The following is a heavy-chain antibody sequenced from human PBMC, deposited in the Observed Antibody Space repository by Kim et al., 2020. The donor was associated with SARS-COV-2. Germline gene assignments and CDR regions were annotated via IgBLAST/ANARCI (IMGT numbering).Heavy chain of an antibody. CDR2: ISAYNGNT. CDR1: GYTFTSYG. Sequence: ASVKVSCKASGYTFTSYGISWVRQAPGQGLEWMGWISAYNGNTNYAQKLQGRVTMTTDTSTSTAYMELRSLRSDDTAVYYCARDYGIDFDWVIEYYYYYYGMDVWGQGTTVTVSS. D-gene: IGHD3-9*01. J-gene: IGHJ6*02. CDR3: ARDYGIDFDWVIEYYYYYYGMDV. V-gene: IGHV1-18*01.